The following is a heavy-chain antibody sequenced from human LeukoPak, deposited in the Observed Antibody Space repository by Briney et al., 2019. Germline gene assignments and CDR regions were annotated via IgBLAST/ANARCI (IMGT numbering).Heavy chain of an antibody. CDR1: GFTFSSYA. V-gene: IGHV3-30*04. J-gene: IGHJ4*02. CDR3: AAQRYYDFWSAGY. CDR2: ISYDGSNK. Sequence: PGGSLRLSCAASGFTFSSYAMHWVRQAPGKGLEWVAVISYDGSNKYYADSVKGRFTISRDNSKNTLYLQMNSLRAEDTAVYYCAAQRYYDFWSAGYWGQGALVTVSS. D-gene: IGHD3-3*01.